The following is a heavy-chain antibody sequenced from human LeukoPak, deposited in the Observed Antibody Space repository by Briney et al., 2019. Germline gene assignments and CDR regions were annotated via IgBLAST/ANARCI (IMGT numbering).Heavy chain of an antibody. Sequence: PGGSLRLSCATSGFTFSSYEMNWVRQAPGKGLEWVSYISGSGSTYYADSVKGRFTISRDNSKSMLYLQLNSLRAEDTAVYYCARDRGSGWYGDFCYWGQGTLVTVSS. D-gene: IGHD6-19*01. CDR3: ARDRGSGWYGDFCY. V-gene: IGHV3-48*03. J-gene: IGHJ4*02. CDR2: ISGSGST. CDR1: GFTFSSYE.